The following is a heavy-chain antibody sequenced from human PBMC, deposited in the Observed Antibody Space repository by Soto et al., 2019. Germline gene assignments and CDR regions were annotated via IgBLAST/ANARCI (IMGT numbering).Heavy chain of an antibody. CDR1: GFSFSSYL. CDR3: ARSNYDFWSGGSLDI. D-gene: IGHD3-3*01. J-gene: IGHJ3*02. V-gene: IGHV3-7*03. Sequence: EGSLRLSCAASGFSFSSYLMNWVRQAPGKGLEWVANIKQDGSQKYYADSVKGRFTISRDNAKNSLYLQMNSLRAEDTAIYYCARSNYDFWSGGSLDIWGQGTMVTVSS. CDR2: IKQDGSQK.